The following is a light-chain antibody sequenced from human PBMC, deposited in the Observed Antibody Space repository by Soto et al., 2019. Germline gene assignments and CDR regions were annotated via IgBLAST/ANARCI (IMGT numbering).Light chain of an antibody. CDR2: AAS. V-gene: IGKV1-27*01. J-gene: IGKJ3*01. CDR3: QKYNSALGT. Sequence: DIPMTQSPSSLSASVGDRVTITCRASQGISNYLAWYQQKPGKVPKLLIYAASTLQSGVPSRFSGSGSGTDFTLTISSQQPEDVATYYCQKYNSALGTFGPGTKVDIK. CDR1: QGISNY.